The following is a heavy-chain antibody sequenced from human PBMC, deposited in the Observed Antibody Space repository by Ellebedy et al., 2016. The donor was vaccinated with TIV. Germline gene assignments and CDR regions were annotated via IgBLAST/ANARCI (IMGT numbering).Heavy chain of an antibody. V-gene: IGHV4-59*08. J-gene: IGHJ4*02. Sequence: MPSETLSLTCTVSGGSISSYYWSWIRQPPGKGLEWIGYIYYSGSTSYNPSLKSRVTISVDTYKNKFALKMSSVTAADTAVYYWARHSTSWWGFDFWGQGTLVTVSS. CDR2: IYYSGST. CDR3: ARHSTSWWGFDF. CDR1: GGSISSYY. D-gene: IGHD2-2*01.